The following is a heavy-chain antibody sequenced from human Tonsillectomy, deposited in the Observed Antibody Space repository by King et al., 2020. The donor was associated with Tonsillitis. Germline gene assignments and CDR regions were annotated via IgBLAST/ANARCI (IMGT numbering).Heavy chain of an antibody. CDR2: ISGSGDRT. D-gene: IGHD1-26*01. CDR3: AKETKIVGASSFDY. Sequence: EVQLVESGGGLVQPGGSLRLSCAASGFTFSSYAMSWVRQAPGKGLEWVSAISGSGDRTFYADSAKDQFTISRDNSKNTLYLQMNSLRAEDTAVYYCAKETKIVGASSFDYWGQGTLVTVSS. CDR1: GFTFSSYA. J-gene: IGHJ4*02. V-gene: IGHV3-23*04.